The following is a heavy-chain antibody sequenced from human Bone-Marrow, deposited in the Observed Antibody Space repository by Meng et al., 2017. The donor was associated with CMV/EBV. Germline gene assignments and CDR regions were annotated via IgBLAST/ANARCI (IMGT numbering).Heavy chain of an antibody. CDR3: TRAGYYDSSGTSVDY. V-gene: IGHV3-11*01. CDR1: GFIFSHYY. Sequence: GGSLRLSCAASGFIFSHYYMTWIRQAPGKGLEWVSHISGSGSTIYYADSVKGRFTISRDNAKKSLYLQMNGLRAEDTAVYYCTRAGYYDSSGTSVDYWGQGTLVTVSS. J-gene: IGHJ4*02. CDR2: ISGSGSTI. D-gene: IGHD3-22*01.